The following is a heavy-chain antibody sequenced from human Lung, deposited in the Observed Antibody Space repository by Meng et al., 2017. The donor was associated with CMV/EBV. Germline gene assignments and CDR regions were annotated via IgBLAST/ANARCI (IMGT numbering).Heavy chain of an antibody. D-gene: IGHD2/OR15-2a*01. Sequence: QVQLLQSGPALKKPETSGKVSCKACGSTISTWTIKWVRQAHVRGLEWMGWISTNTGTPTYTQGFTGRYVFTLDTSVSTAYLQISSLNAEDTAVYYCARVGNFDPWGQGTLVTVSS. CDR1: GSTISTWT. V-gene: IGHV7-4-1*02. J-gene: IGHJ5*02. CDR3: ARVGNFDP. CDR2: ISTNTGTP.